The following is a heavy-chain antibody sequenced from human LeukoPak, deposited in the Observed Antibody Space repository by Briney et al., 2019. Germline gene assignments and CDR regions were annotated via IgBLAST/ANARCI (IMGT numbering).Heavy chain of an antibody. D-gene: IGHD2-15*01. J-gene: IGHJ5*02. CDR3: AKGGRIVASNWFDP. CDR1: GFTFITYA. CDR2: ISGDGGNT. Sequence: GGSLRLSCASSGFTFITYAMHWVRQAPGKGLEHVSSISGDGGNTYYANSVKDRFTISRDNSKNTLSLKMGSLRAEDMAVYYCAKGGRIVASNWFDPWGQGVLVTVSS. V-gene: IGHV3-64*01.